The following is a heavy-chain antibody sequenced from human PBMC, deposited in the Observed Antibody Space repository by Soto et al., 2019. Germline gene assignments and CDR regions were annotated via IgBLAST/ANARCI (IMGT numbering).Heavy chain of an antibody. Sequence: AGSLRLSWAASGFTFSSYAMSWVRQAPGKGLGWVSAISGSGGSTYYADSVKGRFTISRDNSKNTLYLQMNSLRGEDMAVDYCAKVLEHDYVWGSYRYPCVDYWGQGTLVTVPS. CDR1: GFTFSSYA. CDR3: AKVLEHDYVWGSYRYPCVDY. CDR2: ISGSGGST. J-gene: IGHJ4*02. V-gene: IGHV3-23*01. D-gene: IGHD3-16*02.